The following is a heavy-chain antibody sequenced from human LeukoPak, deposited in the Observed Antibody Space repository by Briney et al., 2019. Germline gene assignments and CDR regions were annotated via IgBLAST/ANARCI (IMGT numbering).Heavy chain of an antibody. CDR3: ARVLTVGQTGGVDY. CDR2: ISARSTII. J-gene: IGHJ4*02. V-gene: IGHV3-48*02. D-gene: IGHD1-14*01. Sequence: PGGSLRLSCAASGFVFNTESMNWVRQAPGKGLEWVAHISARSTIIYYAGSVKGRFTISRDNDKNLLFLQMNSLRHDDAAMYYCARVLTVGQTGGVDYWGQGTLVSVSS. CDR1: GFVFNTES.